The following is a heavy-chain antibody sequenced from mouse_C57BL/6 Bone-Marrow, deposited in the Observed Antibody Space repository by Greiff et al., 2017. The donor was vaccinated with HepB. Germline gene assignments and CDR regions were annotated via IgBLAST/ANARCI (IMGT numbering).Heavy chain of an antibody. Sequence: EVKLVESEGGLVQPGSSMKLSCTASGFTFSDYYMAWVRQVPEKGLEWVANINYDGSSTYYLDSLKSRFIISRDNAKNILYLQMSSLKSEDTATYYCAGGSPLYYYGLFDYWGQGTTLPVSS. CDR1: GFTFSDYY. CDR2: INYDGSST. CDR3: AGGSPLYYYGLFDY. V-gene: IGHV5-16*01. D-gene: IGHD1-1*01. J-gene: IGHJ2*01.